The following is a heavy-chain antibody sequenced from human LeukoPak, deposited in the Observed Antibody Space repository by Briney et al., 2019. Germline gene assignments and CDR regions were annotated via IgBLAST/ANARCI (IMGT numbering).Heavy chain of an antibody. CDR2: INPNSGGT. CDR1: GYTFTGYY. D-gene: IGHD3-22*01. J-gene: IGHJ4*02. V-gene: IGHV1-2*02. Sequence: GASVKVSCKASGYTFTGYYMHWVRQAPGQGLEWMGWINPNSGGTNYAQKFQGRVTMTRDTSISTAYMELSRLRSDDTAVYYCARVYTTTYYYDSSGYPEDYWGQGTLVTVSS. CDR3: ARVYTTTYYYDSSGYPEDY.